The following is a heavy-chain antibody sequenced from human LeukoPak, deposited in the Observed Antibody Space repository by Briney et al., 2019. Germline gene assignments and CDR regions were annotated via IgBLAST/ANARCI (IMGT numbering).Heavy chain of an antibody. V-gene: IGHV4-59*08. J-gene: IGHJ4*02. CDR1: GGSMSPYH. CDR2: IYYSGST. Sequence: SETLSITCTVSGGSMSPYHWGWIRQPPGKGLEWTGYIYYSGSTNYNPSLKSRVTISVDTSKNQFSLKLSSVTAADTAIYYCARAVSGRFDYWGQGTLVTVSS. CDR3: ARAVSGRFDY. D-gene: IGHD6-19*01.